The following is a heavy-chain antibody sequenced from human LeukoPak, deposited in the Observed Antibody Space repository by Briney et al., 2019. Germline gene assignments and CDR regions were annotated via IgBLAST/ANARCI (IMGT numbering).Heavy chain of an antibody. CDR1: GIPFIEYS. J-gene: IGHJ4*02. Sequence: GGSLRLSCTASGIPFIEYSMNWVRQAPGKGLEWISYIGVDSGNTKYADSVRGRFTISADKGKNSLYLQMNSLRVGDTAVYYCARDHNYAFDNWGQGTLVSVAS. CDR2: IGVDSGNT. V-gene: IGHV3-48*01. D-gene: IGHD1-1*01. CDR3: ARDHNYAFDN.